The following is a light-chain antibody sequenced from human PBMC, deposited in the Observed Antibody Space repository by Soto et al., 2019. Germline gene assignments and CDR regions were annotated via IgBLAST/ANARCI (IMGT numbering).Light chain of an antibody. CDR2: GAS. V-gene: IGKV3-20*01. Sequence: IVLMQSPATLSLSPGERATLSCRASQSVSSSYLAWYQQKPGQAPRLLIYGASSRATGIPDRFSGSGSGTDFTLTISRLEPEDFAVYYCQQCSSSPLTFGGGTKVDIK. CDR1: QSVSSSY. CDR3: QQCSSSPLT. J-gene: IGKJ4*01.